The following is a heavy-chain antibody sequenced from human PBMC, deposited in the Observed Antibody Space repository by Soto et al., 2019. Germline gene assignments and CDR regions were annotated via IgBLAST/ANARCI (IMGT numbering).Heavy chain of an antibody. CDR3: XXXXXXXXXXXXXXXXYYGMDV. CDR1: GFTFSSYG. V-gene: IGHV3-30*03. Sequence: QVQLVESGGGVVQPGRSLRLSCAASGFTFSSYGMHWVRQAPGKGLEWXAXXSYXGSNKYYADSVKGRFTISRDNSKNTLYLQMNSXXXXXXXXXXXXXXXXXXXXXXXXXXXYYGMDVWGQGTTVTVSS. J-gene: IGHJ6*02. CDR2: XSYXGSNK.